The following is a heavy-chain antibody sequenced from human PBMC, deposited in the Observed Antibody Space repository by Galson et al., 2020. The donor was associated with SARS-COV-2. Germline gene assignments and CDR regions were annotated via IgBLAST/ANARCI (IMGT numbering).Heavy chain of an antibody. Sequence: GESMKISCKGSGHIFTNYLIAWVRPTPGKGLEWMGVIHPEDTATKYRPSFEGPGIISADNSITTAYLQGSSLMASDTAMYYCAMTGNLVRKPCGYIDVWGHGTLVTVSS. CDR3: AMTGNLVRKPCGYIDV. CDR2: IHPEDTAT. D-gene: IGHD3-10*01. V-gene: IGHV5-51*01. J-gene: IGHJ2*01. CDR1: GHIFTNYL.